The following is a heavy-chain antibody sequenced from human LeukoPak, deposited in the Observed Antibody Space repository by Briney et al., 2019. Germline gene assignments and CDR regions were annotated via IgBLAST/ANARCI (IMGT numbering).Heavy chain of an antibody. Sequence: SETLSLTCTVPGGSISSYYWSWIRQPPGKGLEWIGYIYYSGSTNYNPSLKSRVTISVDTSKNQFSLKLSSVTAADTAVYYCARVRSGGSSFPWFDPWGQGTLVTVSS. V-gene: IGHV4-59*01. D-gene: IGHD6-13*01. J-gene: IGHJ5*02. CDR2: IYYSGST. CDR3: ARVRSGGSSFPWFDP. CDR1: GGSISSYY.